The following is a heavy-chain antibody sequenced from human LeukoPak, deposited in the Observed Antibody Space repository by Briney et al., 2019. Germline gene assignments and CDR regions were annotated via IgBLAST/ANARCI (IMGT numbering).Heavy chain of an antibody. V-gene: IGHV4-4*07. Sequence: SETLSLTCTVSGGSISSYYWSWIRQPAGKGLEWIGRIYTSGSTNYNPSLKSRVTMSVHTSKNQFSLKLSSVTAADTAVYYCARATHSGSLAPFDYWGQGTLVTVFS. D-gene: IGHD1-26*01. CDR1: GGSISSYY. CDR2: IYTSGST. CDR3: ARATHSGSLAPFDY. J-gene: IGHJ4*02.